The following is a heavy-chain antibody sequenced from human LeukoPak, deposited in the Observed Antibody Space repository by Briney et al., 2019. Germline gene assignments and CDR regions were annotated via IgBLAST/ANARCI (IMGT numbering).Heavy chain of an antibody. J-gene: IGHJ6*01. Sequence: ASVKVSCKASGYSLTGYFIHWVRQAPGRGLEWVGWINANAGGTNYAQKFRGRVTMTRDTSISTAYMDMNSLTADDTAVYLCARTQYSSTLYWYCLVVWGEGTTVTVSS. D-gene: IGHD6-13*01. CDR1: GYSLTGYF. V-gene: IGHV1-2*02. CDR2: INANAGGT. CDR3: ARTQYSSTLYWYCLVV.